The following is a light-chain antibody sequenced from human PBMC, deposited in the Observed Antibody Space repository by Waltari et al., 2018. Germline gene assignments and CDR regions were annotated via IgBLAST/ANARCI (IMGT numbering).Light chain of an antibody. CDR3: QSFDNMLSGGVV. CDR1: TSTTGAGPD. J-gene: IGLJ2*01. V-gene: IGLV1-40*01. Sequence: QSVLTQPPSVSGTPGQRVTISCSGSTSTTGAGPDAHWHQHLPGTAPTLLIYGNNNRPSGGPDRFSGSKSGTSASLAITGLQADDEADYFCQSFDNMLSGGVVFGGGTKLAVL. CDR2: GNN.